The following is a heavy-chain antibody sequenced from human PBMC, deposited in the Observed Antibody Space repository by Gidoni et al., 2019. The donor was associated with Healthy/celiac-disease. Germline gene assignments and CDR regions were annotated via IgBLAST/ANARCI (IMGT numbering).Heavy chain of an antibody. CDR1: GYTFTSYG. J-gene: IGHJ1*01. V-gene: IGHV1-18*01. CDR2: ISAYNGNT. D-gene: IGHD6-13*01. CDR3: ARDDSSWSRAEYFQH. Sequence: QVQLVQSGAEVKKPGASVKVSCKASGYTFTSYGISWLRQAPGQGLEWMGWISAYNGNTNYAQKLQGRVTMTTDTSTSTAYMELRSLRSDDTAVYYCARDDSSWSRAEYFQHWGQGTLVTVSS.